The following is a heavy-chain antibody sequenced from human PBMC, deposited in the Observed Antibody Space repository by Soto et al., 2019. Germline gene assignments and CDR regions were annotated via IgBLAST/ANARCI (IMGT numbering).Heavy chain of an antibody. CDR1: GLTFRDYY. CDR2: ISSSGTTI. D-gene: IGHD3-16*01. V-gene: IGHV3-11*01. Sequence: GGSLRHSCAASGLTFRDYYMSWVRRPPGKGLEWLSFISSSGTTIYYADSVKGRFTISRDNAKNSLYLHMSGLRAEDTAVYYCASYQMTLGSRYSHYFDYWGQGTPVTVSS. CDR3: ASYQMTLGSRYSHYFDY. J-gene: IGHJ4*02.